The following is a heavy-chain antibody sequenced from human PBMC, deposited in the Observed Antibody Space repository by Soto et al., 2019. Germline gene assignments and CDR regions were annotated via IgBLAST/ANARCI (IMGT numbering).Heavy chain of an antibody. Sequence: SETLTLSCTVSGCTVRAPDWWCWVRQSPEKGLEWIAEVHISGHSNYNPSLRSRVSVSIDSSKNQFYLNLNTVTAADTAIYYCARVRQGCSANNCYFDPWGQGTQVTVSS. V-gene: IGHV4-4*02. D-gene: IGHD2-15*01. CDR2: VHISGHS. CDR1: GCTVRAPDW. CDR3: ARVRQGCSANNCYFDP. J-gene: IGHJ2*01.